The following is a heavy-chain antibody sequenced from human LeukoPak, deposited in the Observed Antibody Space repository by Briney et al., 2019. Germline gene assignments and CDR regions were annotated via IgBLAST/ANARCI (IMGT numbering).Heavy chain of an antibody. Sequence: GSLRLSCAASGFTFSSYWMSWVRQAPGKGLEWIGSIYYSGSTYYNPSLKSRVTISVDTSKNQFSLKLSSVTAADTAVYYCARGHVDTARFPLFRAAFDYWGQGTLDTVSS. CDR1: GFTFSSYW. CDR3: ARGHVDTARFPLFRAAFDY. CDR2: IYYSGST. J-gene: IGHJ4*02. D-gene: IGHD5-18*01. V-gene: IGHV4-39*07.